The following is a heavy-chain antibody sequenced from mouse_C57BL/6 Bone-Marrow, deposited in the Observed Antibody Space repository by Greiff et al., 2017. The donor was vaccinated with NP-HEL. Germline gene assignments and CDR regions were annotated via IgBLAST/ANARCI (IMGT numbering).Heavy chain of an antibody. D-gene: IGHD3-2*01. Sequence: VQLQQPGTELVKPGASVKLSCKASGYTFTSYWMHWVKQRPGQGLEWIGNINPSNGGTNYNEKFKSKATLTVDKSSSQAYMQLSRLTSEDSAFYYCARTRGRQNCVAYWGQGTLVTVSA. CDR1: GYTFTSYW. CDR2: INPSNGGT. CDR3: ARTRGRQNCVAY. J-gene: IGHJ3*01. V-gene: IGHV1-53*01.